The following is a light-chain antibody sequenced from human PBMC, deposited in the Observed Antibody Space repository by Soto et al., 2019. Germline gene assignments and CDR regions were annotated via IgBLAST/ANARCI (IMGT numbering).Light chain of an antibody. V-gene: IGKV1-5*01. J-gene: IGKJ2*01. Sequence: DIQMTQSPSTLSASVGDRVTITCRASQSISSRLAWYQQKPGKAPKVLIYDASNLESGVPSRFSGSGSGTEFTLTISSLQPDDFATYYCQQYNSYPYTFGRGTKLEIK. CDR2: DAS. CDR3: QQYNSYPYT. CDR1: QSISSR.